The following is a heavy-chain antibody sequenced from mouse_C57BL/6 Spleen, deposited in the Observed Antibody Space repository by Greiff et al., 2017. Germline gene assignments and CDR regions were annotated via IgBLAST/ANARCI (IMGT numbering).Heavy chain of an antibody. J-gene: IGHJ4*01. Sequence: VQLQQSGPELVKPGASVKMSCKASGYTFTDYNMHWVKQSHGKSLEWIGYINPNNGGTSYNQKFKGKATLTVNKSSSTAYMELRSLTSEDSAVYYCARKNNGNYRAMDYWGQGTSVTVSS. D-gene: IGHD2-1*01. CDR3: ARKNNGNYRAMDY. CDR1: GYTFTDYN. V-gene: IGHV1-22*01. CDR2: INPNNGGT.